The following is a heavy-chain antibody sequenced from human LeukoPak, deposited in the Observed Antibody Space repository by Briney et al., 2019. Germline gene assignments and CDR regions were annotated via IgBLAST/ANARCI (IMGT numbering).Heavy chain of an antibody. Sequence: SETLSLTCTVSGGSISSYYWSWIRQPPGKGLEGIGYIYYSGSPNYNPSLKTRVTISVDTSKNQFSLKLSSVTAAETAVYYCAKHSLSVFDYWGPGTLVTVSS. CDR3: AKHSLSVFDY. V-gene: IGHV4-59*01. CDR1: GGSISSYY. D-gene: IGHD2-15*01. J-gene: IGHJ4*02. CDR2: IYYSGSP.